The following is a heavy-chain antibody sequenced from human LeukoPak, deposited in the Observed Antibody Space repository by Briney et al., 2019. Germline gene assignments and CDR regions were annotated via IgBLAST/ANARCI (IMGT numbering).Heavy chain of an antibody. V-gene: IGHV4-61*01. CDR2: IDYSGST. CDR3: ARLQRTLDAFDI. J-gene: IGHJ3*02. D-gene: IGHD1-14*01. Sequence: PSETLSHTCTVSGGSVSSGSYYSSWIRQPPGKGLEWIRYIDYSGSTNYNPSLKSRVTISVDTPKNQFSLKLSSVTAADTAVYYCARLQRTLDAFDIWGQGTMVTVSS. CDR1: GGSVSSGSYY.